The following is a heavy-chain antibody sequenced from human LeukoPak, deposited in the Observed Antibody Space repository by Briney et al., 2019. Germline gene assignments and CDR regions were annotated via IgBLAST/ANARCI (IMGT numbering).Heavy chain of an antibody. V-gene: IGHV3-21*01. CDR1: GFTFSSYS. CDR3: ARIPRIPYYDSSGYYDP. Sequence: GGSLRLSCAASGFTFSSYSMNWVRQAPGKGLEWVSSISSSISYIYYADSVKGRFTISRDNAKNSLYLQMNSLRAEDTAVYYCARIPRIPYYDSSGYYDPWGQGTLVTVSS. J-gene: IGHJ5*02. D-gene: IGHD3-22*01. CDR2: ISSSISYI.